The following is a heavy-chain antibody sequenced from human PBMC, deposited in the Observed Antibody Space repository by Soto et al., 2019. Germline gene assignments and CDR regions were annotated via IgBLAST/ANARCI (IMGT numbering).Heavy chain of an antibody. Sequence: GGSLRLSCAASGFTFSMYSMAWVRQAPGKGLEWVSGISASGGAQFYADSVKGRFTISRDNSKSVVYLHLNSLRAEDAAVYYCAKLLMTTVATTPFDQWGQGTLVTVSS. CDR3: AKLLMTTVATTPFDQ. J-gene: IGHJ4*02. D-gene: IGHD4-17*01. CDR2: ISASGGAQ. CDR1: GFTFSMYS. V-gene: IGHV3-23*01.